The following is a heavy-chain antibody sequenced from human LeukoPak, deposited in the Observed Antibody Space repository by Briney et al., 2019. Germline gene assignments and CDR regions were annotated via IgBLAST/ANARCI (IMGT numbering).Heavy chain of an antibody. D-gene: IGHD3-3*01. CDR2: ISAYNGST. V-gene: IGHV1-18*01. J-gene: IGHJ4*02. Sequence: ASVKVSCKASGYTFTSYNIRWVRQAPGQGLEWMGWISAYNGSTNYAQKLPGRVTMTTDTSTSTAYMELRSLRSDDTAVYYCARDLFWSGPSDYWGQGTLVTVSS. CDR3: ARDLFWSGPSDY. CDR1: GYTFTSYN.